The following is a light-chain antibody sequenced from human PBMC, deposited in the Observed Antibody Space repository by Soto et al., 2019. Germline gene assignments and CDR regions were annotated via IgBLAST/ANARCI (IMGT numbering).Light chain of an antibody. V-gene: IGKV1-39*01. CDR1: QSIGTY. CDR2: AAS. CDR3: QQSISTPCT. Sequence: DIQMTQSPSSLPASVGDRVSITCRASQSIGTYLNWYQQQPGKAPKLLMYAASSLQGGVPSRFSGSGSGTDFPLFSSGLQPEDFATYFCQQSISTPCTFGGGTRVEIK. J-gene: IGKJ4*01.